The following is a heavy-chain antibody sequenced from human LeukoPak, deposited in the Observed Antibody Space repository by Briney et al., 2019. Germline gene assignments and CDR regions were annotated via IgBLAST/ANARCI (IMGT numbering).Heavy chain of an antibody. CDR1: GYTFTGYY. CDR3: ARVLDSSSWGLDY. D-gene: IGHD6-13*01. J-gene: IGHJ4*02. Sequence: ASVKVSCKASGYTFTGYYMHWVRQAPGQGLEWTGWINPNSGGTNYAQKFQGWVTMTRDTSISTAYMELSRLRSDDTAVYYRARVLDSSSWGLDYWGQGTLVTVSS. CDR2: INPNSGGT. V-gene: IGHV1-2*04.